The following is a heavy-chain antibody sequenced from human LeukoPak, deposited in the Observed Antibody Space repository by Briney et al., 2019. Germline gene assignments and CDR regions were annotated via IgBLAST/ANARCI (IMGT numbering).Heavy chain of an antibody. CDR3: AKKWDPVTTGSRDDY. D-gene: IGHD4-17*01. J-gene: IGHJ4*02. CDR2: IRYDGSNK. CDR1: GFTFSSYG. V-gene: IGHV3-30*02. Sequence: LTGGSLRLSCVASGFTFSSYGMHWVRQAPGKGLEWVAFIRYDGSNKYYADSVKGRFTISRDNSKNTLYLQMNSLRAEDTAVYYCAKKWDPVTTGSRDDYWGQGTRVAVSP.